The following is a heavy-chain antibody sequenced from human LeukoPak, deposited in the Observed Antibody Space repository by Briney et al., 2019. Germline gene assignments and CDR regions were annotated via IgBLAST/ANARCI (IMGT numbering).Heavy chain of an antibody. CDR3: ARDLIQEYSSSSADY. Sequence: ASVKVSCKAFGYTFTSYYMHWVRQAPGQGLEWMGIINPSGGSTSYAQKFQGRVTMTRDTSTSTVYMELSSLRSEDTAVYYCARDLIQEYSSSSADYWGQGTLVTVSS. CDR2: INPSGGST. J-gene: IGHJ4*02. D-gene: IGHD6-6*01. CDR1: GYTFTSYY. V-gene: IGHV1-46*01.